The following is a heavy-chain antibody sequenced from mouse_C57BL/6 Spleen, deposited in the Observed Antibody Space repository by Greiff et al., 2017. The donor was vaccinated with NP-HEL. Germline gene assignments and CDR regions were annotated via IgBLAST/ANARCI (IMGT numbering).Heavy chain of an antibody. CDR3: ARRDSSGSEFAY. Sequence: EVQLVESGGGLVKPGGSVKLSCAASGFTFSSYAMSWVRQTPEKRLEWVATISDGGSYTYYPDNVKGRITISRDNAKNNLYLQMSHLKYEDTAVYYCARRDSSGSEFAYWGQGTLVTVSA. J-gene: IGHJ3*01. CDR2: ISDGGSYT. D-gene: IGHD3-2*02. V-gene: IGHV5-4*03. CDR1: GFTFSSYA.